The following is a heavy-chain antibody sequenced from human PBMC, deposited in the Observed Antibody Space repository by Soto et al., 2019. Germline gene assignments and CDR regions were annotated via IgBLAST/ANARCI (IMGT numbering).Heavy chain of an antibody. CDR2: ISGSGGST. CDR3: AKNTYYYDSSGSLDY. Sequence: GGSLRLSXAASGFTFSSYAMSWVRQAPGKGLEWVSAISGSGGSTYYADSVKGRFTISRDNSKNTLYLQMNSLRAEDTAVYYCAKNTYYYDSSGSLDYWGQGTLVTVSS. J-gene: IGHJ4*02. D-gene: IGHD3-22*01. V-gene: IGHV3-23*01. CDR1: GFTFSSYA.